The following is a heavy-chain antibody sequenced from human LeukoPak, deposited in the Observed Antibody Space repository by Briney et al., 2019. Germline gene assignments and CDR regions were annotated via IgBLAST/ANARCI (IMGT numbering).Heavy chain of an antibody. Sequence: SGTLSLTCDVSGGSIIQTNYWTWVRQPPGKGLEWIGEVNLQGSTNYNPSLMGRVDISVDTSENHVSLQLTSVTAADTAVYYCAREGGPYRPLDDSGQGTLVTVS. CDR3: AREGGPYRPLDD. D-gene: IGHD3-16*01. CDR2: VNLQGST. V-gene: IGHV4-4*02. J-gene: IGHJ4*02. CDR1: GGSIIQTNY.